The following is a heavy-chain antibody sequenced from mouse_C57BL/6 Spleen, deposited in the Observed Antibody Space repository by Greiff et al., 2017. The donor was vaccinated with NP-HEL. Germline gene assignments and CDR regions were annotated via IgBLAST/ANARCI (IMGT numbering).Heavy chain of an antibody. CDR3: AREGIYYYGSSGLDY. J-gene: IGHJ2*01. Sequence: SGPELVKPGDSVKISCKASGYSFTGYFMNWVMQSHGKSLEWIGRINPYNGDTFYNQKFKGKATLTVDKSSSTAHMELRSLTSEDSAVYYCAREGIYYYGSSGLDYWGQGTTLTVSS. CDR1: GYSFTGYF. CDR2: INPYNGDT. D-gene: IGHD1-1*01. V-gene: IGHV1-20*01.